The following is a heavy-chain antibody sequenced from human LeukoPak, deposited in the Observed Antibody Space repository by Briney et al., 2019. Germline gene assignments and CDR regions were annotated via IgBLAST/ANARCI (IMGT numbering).Heavy chain of an antibody. D-gene: IGHD3-22*01. V-gene: IGHV1-69*01. CDR3: ARDYYDSSGTPYYFDY. CDR1: GGTFSSYA. CDR2: IIPIFGTA. Sequence: ASVKVSCKASGGTFSSYAISWLRQAPGQGLEWMGGIIPIFGTANYAQKFQGRVTITADESTSTAYMELSSLRSEDTAVYYCARDYYDSSGTPYYFDYWDQGTLVTVSS. J-gene: IGHJ4*02.